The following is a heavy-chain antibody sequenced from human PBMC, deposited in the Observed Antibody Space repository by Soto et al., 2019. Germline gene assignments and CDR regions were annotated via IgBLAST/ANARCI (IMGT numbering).Heavy chain of an antibody. CDR1: GGTFSSYT. J-gene: IGHJ4*02. Sequence: RASVKVSCKASGGTFSSYTISWVRQAPGQGLEWMGRIIPILGIANYAQKFQGRVTITADKSTSTAYMELSSLRSEDTAVYYCARVVGNVWEAFDYWGQGTLVTVSS. CDR3: ARVVGNVWEAFDY. D-gene: IGHD3-16*01. CDR2: IIPILGIA. V-gene: IGHV1-69*02.